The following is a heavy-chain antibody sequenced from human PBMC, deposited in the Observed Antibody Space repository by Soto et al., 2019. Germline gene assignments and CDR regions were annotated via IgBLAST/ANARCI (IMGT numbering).Heavy chain of an antibody. CDR1: GGTFSSYA. D-gene: IGHD2-15*01. Sequence: QVQLVQSGAEVKKPGSSVKVSCKASGGTFSSYAISWVRQAPGQGLEWMGGIIPIFGTANYAQKFQGRVTITADESTSTAYMELSSLRSEDTAVYYCARDHDYCSGGSRCNWFDPWGQGTLVTVSS. CDR3: ARDHDYCSGGSRCNWFDP. CDR2: IIPIFGTA. J-gene: IGHJ5*02. V-gene: IGHV1-69*01.